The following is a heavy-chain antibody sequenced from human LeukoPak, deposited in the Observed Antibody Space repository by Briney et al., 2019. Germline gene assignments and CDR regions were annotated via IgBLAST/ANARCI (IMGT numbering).Heavy chain of an antibody. CDR1: GFTFSSYG. CDR2: ISWNSGSI. D-gene: IGHD4-17*01. Sequence: LRLSCAASGFTFSSYGMHWVRQAPGKGLEWVSGISWNSGSIGYADSVKGRFTISRDNAKNSLYLQMDSLRAEDTALYYCAKDYGDYVSDYYYGMDVWGQGTTVTVSS. J-gene: IGHJ6*02. V-gene: IGHV3-9*01. CDR3: AKDYGDYVSDYYYGMDV.